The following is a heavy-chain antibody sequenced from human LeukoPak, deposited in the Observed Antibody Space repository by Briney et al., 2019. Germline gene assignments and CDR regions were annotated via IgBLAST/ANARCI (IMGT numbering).Heavy chain of an antibody. D-gene: IGHD1-26*01. J-gene: IGHJ2*01. Sequence: SETLSLTCTVSGGSISSDHWSWIRQPPGEGLEWIGNVYYSGSANYNPTLRSRVTISVDTSKNQFSLKLSSVTTADTAVYYCARPGRYTYWYFDLWGRGTLVTVSS. CDR2: VYYSGSA. V-gene: IGHV4-59*01. CDR1: GGSISSDH. CDR3: ARPGRYTYWYFDL.